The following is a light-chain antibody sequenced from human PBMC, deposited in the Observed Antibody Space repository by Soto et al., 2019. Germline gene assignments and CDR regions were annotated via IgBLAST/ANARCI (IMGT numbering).Light chain of an antibody. Sequence: EIVLTQSPGTLSLSPGERATLSCRASQSVSSSYLAWYQQKPGQAPRLLIFGTSSRATGVPDRFSGSGSGTDFTLTISRLENVDFAVYYCQQYGRSTGTFGQGTRVENK. CDR3: QQYGRSTGT. CDR1: QSVSSSY. CDR2: GTS. J-gene: IGKJ1*01. V-gene: IGKV3-20*01.